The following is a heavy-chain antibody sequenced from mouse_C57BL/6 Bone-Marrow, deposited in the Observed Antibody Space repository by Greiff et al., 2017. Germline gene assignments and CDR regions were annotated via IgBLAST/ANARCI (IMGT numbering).Heavy chain of an antibody. CDR1: GYTFTSYW. Sequence: QVQLQQSGAELVMPGASVKLSCKASGYTFTSYWMHWVKQRPGQGLEWIGEIDPSDSYTNYNQKFKGKSTLTVDKSSSTAYMQLSSLTSEDSAVYYCATYGKKDYFDYWGQGTTLTVSS. V-gene: IGHV1-69*01. CDR3: ATYGKKDYFDY. D-gene: IGHD2-1*01. CDR2: IDPSDSYT. J-gene: IGHJ2*01.